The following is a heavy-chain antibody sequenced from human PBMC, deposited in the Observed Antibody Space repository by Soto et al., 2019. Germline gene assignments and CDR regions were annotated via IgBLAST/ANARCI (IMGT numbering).Heavy chain of an antibody. CDR3: AKVMVQLALDY. CDR2: IYTSGST. Sequence: RQPAGKGLEWIGRIYTSGSTNXXPSLKSRVTMSVDTSKNQFCLKLSSVTAADTAVYYCAKVMVQLALDYWGQGTLVTVSS. V-gene: IGHV4-4*07. D-gene: IGHD6-6*01. J-gene: IGHJ4*02.